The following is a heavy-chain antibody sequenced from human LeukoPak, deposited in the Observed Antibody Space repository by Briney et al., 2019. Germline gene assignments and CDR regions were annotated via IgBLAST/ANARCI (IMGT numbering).Heavy chain of an antibody. CDR3: ARMLGVYSSSWHTVDY. J-gene: IGHJ4*02. CDR1: GGSISSYC. V-gene: IGHV4-59*01. CDR2: ICDSGST. D-gene: IGHD6-13*01. Sequence: KPSETLSLTCTVSGGSISSYCWSWIRQPPGKGLEWIGYICDSGSTNYNPSLKSRVTISEDTSTNQFSLKLTSLTAADTAVYYCARMLGVYSSSWHTVDYWGQGTLVTVSS.